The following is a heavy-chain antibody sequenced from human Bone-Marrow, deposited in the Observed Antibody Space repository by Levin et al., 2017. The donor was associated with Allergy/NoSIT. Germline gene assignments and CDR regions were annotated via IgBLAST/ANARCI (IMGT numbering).Heavy chain of an antibody. Sequence: QTGGSLRLSCAVSGFTFSSHGMHWVRQAPGNGLEWVTGIWYDGSKEYYADSVKGRFTISRDDSKSTLYLQMNSLRAEDTAVYYCARWRHTYGDCYLDYWGQGTLVTVSS. CDR3: ARWRHTYGDCYLDY. CDR1: GFTFSSHG. V-gene: IGHV3-33*01. J-gene: IGHJ4*02. D-gene: IGHD4-17*01. CDR2: IWYDGSKE.